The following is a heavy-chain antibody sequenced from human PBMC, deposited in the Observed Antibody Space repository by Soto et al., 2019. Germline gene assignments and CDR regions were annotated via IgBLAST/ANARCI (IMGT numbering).Heavy chain of an antibody. J-gene: IGHJ4*02. CDR3: ARRIVVVTALDY. CDR2: INAGNGNT. V-gene: IGHV1-3*05. D-gene: IGHD2-21*02. Sequence: QVQLVQSGAEEKKPGASVKVSCKASGYTFTSYAMHWVRQAPGQRLEWMGWINAGNGNTKYSQKFQGRVTITRDASASTAYMELSSLRSEDTAVYYGARRIVVVTALDYWGQGTLVTASS. CDR1: GYTFTSYA.